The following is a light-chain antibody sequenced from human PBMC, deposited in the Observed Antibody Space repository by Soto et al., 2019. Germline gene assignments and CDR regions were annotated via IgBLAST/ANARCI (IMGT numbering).Light chain of an antibody. CDR3: QQRRHWPSIT. J-gene: IGKJ5*01. CDR2: DAS. CDR1: QSVHSF. Sequence: EIVLTQSPATLSLSPGERATLSCRASQSVHSFLAWYQQKPGQAPRLLISDASNRATGIPARFSGSRSGTDFTLTISSLEPEDFAVYYCQQRRHWPSITFGQGTRLEIK. V-gene: IGKV3-11*01.